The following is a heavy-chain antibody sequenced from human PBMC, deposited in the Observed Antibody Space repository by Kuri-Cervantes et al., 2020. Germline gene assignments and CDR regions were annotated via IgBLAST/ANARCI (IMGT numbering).Heavy chain of an antibody. CDR2: ISYDGSNK. CDR3: AKDPRTTVTGLFHY. V-gene: IGHV3-30*18. D-gene: IGHD4-17*01. Sequence: LSLTCAASGFTFSSYGMHWVRQAPGKGLEWVAVISYDGSNKYYADSVKGRFTISRDNSKNTLYLQMNSLRAEDTAVYYCAKDPRTTVTGLFHYWGQGTLVTVSS. CDR1: GFTFSSYG. J-gene: IGHJ4*02.